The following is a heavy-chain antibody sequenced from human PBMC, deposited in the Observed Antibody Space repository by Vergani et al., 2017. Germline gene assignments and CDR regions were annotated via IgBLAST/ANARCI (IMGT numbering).Heavy chain of an antibody. V-gene: IGHV3-30*02. CDR1: GFTFNNSN. J-gene: IGHJ3*02. CDR3: AKDFVPGRAFDI. CDR2: IRYDDSRNK. Sequence: QVQLVESGGGVVQPGESLRLSCAASTSGFTFNNSNMHWVRQAPGKGLEWVAFIRYDDSRNKYYAASMQGRFIISRDNSKNTVFLQMNSLRPEDTALYYCAKDFVPGRAFDIWGQGTMVTVSS.